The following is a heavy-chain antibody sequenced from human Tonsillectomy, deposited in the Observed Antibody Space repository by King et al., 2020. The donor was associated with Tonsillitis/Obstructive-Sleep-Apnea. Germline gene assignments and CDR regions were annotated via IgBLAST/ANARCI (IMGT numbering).Heavy chain of an antibody. CDR1: GGSFSDYY. Sequence: VQLQQWGAGLLKPSETLSLTCAVYGGSFSDYYWSWIRQPPGKGLEWIGEINHSGSTNYNPSRKSRVTISVDTSKNQFSLKLSSVTAADTAVYYCAREGKEGYYDFWSAYFDYWGQGTLVTVSS. CDR2: INHSGST. J-gene: IGHJ4*02. D-gene: IGHD3-3*01. CDR3: AREGKEGYYDFWSAYFDY. V-gene: IGHV4-34*01.